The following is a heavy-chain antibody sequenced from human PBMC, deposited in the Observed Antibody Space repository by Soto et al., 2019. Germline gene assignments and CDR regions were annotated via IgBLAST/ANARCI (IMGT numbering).Heavy chain of an antibody. CDR3: AREPYDYIWGSYRPYYFDY. CDR2: INHSGST. Sequence: QVQLQQWGAGLLKPSETLSLTCAVYGGSFSGYYWSWIRQPPGKGLEWIGEINHSGSTNYNPSLKGRVTISVDTSKNQFSLKLSAVTAADTAVYYCAREPYDYIWGSYRPYYFDYWGQGTLVTVSS. V-gene: IGHV4-34*01. D-gene: IGHD3-16*02. CDR1: GGSFSGYY. J-gene: IGHJ4*02.